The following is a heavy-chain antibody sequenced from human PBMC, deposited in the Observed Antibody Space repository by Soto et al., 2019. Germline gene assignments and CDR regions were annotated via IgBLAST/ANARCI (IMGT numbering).Heavy chain of an antibody. V-gene: IGHV1-46*01. CDR1: GYTFTSYY. Sequence: ASVKVSCKASGYTFTSYYMHWVRQAPGQGLEWMGIINPSGGSTSYAQKFQGRVTMTRDTSTSTVYMELSSLRSEDTAVYYCARDGSYYDSSGSYYFDYWGQGTLVTVSS. J-gene: IGHJ4*02. CDR2: INPSGGST. CDR3: ARDGSYYDSSGSYYFDY. D-gene: IGHD3-22*01.